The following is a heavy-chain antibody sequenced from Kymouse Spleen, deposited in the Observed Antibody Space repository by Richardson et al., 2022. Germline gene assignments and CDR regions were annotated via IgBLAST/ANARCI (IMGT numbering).Heavy chain of an antibody. J-gene: IGHJ3*02. CDR1: GFTFSSYW. CDR3: AREKYSSSSAFDI. V-gene: IGHV3-7*01. CDR2: IKQDGSEK. Sequence: EVQLVESGGGLVQPGGSLRLSCAASGFTFSSYWMSWVRQAPGKGLEWVANIKQDGSEKYYVDSVKGRFTISRDNAKNSLYLQMNSLRAEDTAVYYCAREKYSSSSAFDIWGQGTMVTVSS. D-gene: IGHD6-6*01.